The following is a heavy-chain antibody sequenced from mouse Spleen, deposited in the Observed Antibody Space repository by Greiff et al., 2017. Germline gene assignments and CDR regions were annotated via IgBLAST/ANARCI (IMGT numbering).Heavy chain of an antibody. V-gene: IGHV1-19*01. CDR3: ARTRQHAMDY. J-gene: IGHJ4*01. D-gene: IGHD3-2*01. Sequence: EVRLQQSGPVLVKPGASVKMSCKASGYTFTDYYMNWVKQSHGKSLEWIGVINPYNGGTSYNQKFKGKATLTVDKSSSTAYMELNSLTSEDSAVYYCARTRQHAMDYWGQGTSVTVSS. CDR1: GYTFTDYY. CDR2: INPYNGGT.